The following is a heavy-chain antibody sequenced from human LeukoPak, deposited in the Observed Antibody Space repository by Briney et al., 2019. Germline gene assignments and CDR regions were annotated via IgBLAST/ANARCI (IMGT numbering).Heavy chain of an antibody. Sequence: SETLSLTCTVSGGSISSGSYYWSWIRQPAGKGLEWIGRIYTSGSTNYNPSLKSRVTISVDTSKNQFSLKLTSVTAADTATYYCARETSLAGFASGLGFNYWGQGILVTVSS. D-gene: IGHD6-19*01. CDR1: GGSISSGSYY. J-gene: IGHJ4*02. CDR3: ARETSLAGFASGLGFNY. V-gene: IGHV4-61*02. CDR2: IYTSGST.